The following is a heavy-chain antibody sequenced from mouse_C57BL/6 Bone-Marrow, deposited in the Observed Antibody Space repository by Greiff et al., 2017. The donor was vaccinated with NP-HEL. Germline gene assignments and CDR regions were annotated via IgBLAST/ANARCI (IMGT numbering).Heavy chain of an antibody. D-gene: IGHD2-2*01. J-gene: IGHJ3*01. CDR3: TAVVWLRRDVLAY. Sequence: VQLQQSGAELVKPGASVKLSCTASGFNINDDYMHWVKQRPEQGLEWIGWIDPENGDTEYASKFQGKATITADTSSNTAYLQLSSLISEDTAVYYCTAVVWLRRDVLAYWGQGTLVTVSA. CDR2: IDPENGDT. V-gene: IGHV14-4*01. CDR1: GFNINDDY.